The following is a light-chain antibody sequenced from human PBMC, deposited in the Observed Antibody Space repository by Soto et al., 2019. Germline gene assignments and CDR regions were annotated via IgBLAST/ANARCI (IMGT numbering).Light chain of an antibody. J-gene: IGLJ2*01. CDR1: SSDVGGYNY. CDR3: CSYAGSYTFVV. Sequence: QSVLTQPRSVSGSPGQSVTISCTGTSSDVGGYNYVSWYQQHPGKAPKLMIYDVSKRPSGVPDRFSGSKSGNTASLTISGLQAEDEAACYCCSYAGSYTFVVFGGGTKLTVL. V-gene: IGLV2-11*01. CDR2: DVS.